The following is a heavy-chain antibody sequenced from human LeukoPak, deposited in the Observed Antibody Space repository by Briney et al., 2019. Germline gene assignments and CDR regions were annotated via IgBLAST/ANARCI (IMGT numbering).Heavy chain of an antibody. CDR3: ARVYNWNHFDY. CDR1: GFTFSTYA. J-gene: IGHJ4*02. D-gene: IGHD1-20*01. Sequence: GGSLRLSCADSGFTFSTYAMTWVRQAAGKGLGWVSTISGSGGRTFYADSVKGRSAISRDDSKNTLYLQMNSLRAEDTAVYYCARVYNWNHFDYWGQGTLVTVSS. V-gene: IGHV3-23*01. CDR2: ISGSGGRT.